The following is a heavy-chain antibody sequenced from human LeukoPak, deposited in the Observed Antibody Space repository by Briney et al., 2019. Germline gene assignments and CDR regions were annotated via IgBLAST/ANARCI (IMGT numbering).Heavy chain of an antibody. CDR2: INPSGGST. J-gene: IGHJ4*02. V-gene: IGHV1-46*01. Sequence: GASVKVSCKASGYTFTNYYIHWVRQAPGQGLEWMGIINPSGGSTNFAQKFQGRVTMTTDTSTITVYMELSSLRSEDTAVYYCAREPTKVAGTPFDYWGQGTLVTVSS. CDR1: GYTFTNYY. CDR3: AREPTKVAGTPFDY. D-gene: IGHD6-19*01.